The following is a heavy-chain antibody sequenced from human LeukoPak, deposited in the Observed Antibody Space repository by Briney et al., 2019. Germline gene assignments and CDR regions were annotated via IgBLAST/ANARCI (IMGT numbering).Heavy chain of an antibody. CDR2: IYYSGST. Sequence: SETLSLTCTVSGGSISSGSYYWGWIRQPPGKGLEWIGSIYYSGSTYYNPSLKSRVTISVDTSKNQFSLKLSSVTAADTAVYYCARVTRTFRYGDYVDYFDYWGQGTLVTVSS. V-gene: IGHV4-39*01. J-gene: IGHJ4*02. D-gene: IGHD4-17*01. CDR3: ARVTRTFRYGDYVDYFDY. CDR1: GGSISSGSYY.